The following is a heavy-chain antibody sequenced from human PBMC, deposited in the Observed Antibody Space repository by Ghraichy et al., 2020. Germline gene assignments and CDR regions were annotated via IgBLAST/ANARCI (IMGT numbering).Heavy chain of an antibody. CDR3: ARTSPIPGTDAFDI. CDR2: IYYSGST. Sequence: SETLSLTCTVSGGSISSYYWSWIRQPPGKGLEWIGYIYYSGSTNYNPSLKSRVTISVDTSKNQFSLKLSSVTAADTAVYYCARTSPIPGTDAFDIWGQGTMVTVSS. V-gene: IGHV4-59*01. J-gene: IGHJ3*02. D-gene: IGHD1-1*01. CDR1: GGSISSYY.